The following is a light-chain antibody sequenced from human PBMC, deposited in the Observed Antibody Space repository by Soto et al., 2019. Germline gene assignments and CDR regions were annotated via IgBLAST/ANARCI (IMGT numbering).Light chain of an antibody. CDR3: SSYTSSSTPYV. Sequence: QSVLTQPASVSGSPGQSMTMSCTGTSSDVGDYNYVSWYQQHPGKAPKLMIYEVSNRPSGVSNRFSGSKSGNTASLTISGLQAEDEADYYCSSYTSSSTPYVFGTGTKVTVL. CDR1: SSDVGDYNY. V-gene: IGLV2-14*01. CDR2: EVS. J-gene: IGLJ1*01.